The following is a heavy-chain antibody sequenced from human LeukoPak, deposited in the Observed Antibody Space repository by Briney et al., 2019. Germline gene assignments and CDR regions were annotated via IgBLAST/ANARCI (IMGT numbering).Heavy chain of an antibody. Sequence: PSETLSLTCTVSGGSISSYYWTWIRQPAGKGLEWIGHIYTGGSTNYNPSLKSRVTMSVDTSKNQFSLKLNSVTAADTAVYYCASTLQSIFDYWGQGILVTVSS. CDR3: ASTLQSIFDY. CDR2: IYTGGST. CDR1: GGSISSYY. V-gene: IGHV4-4*07. J-gene: IGHJ4*02. D-gene: IGHD4-11*01.